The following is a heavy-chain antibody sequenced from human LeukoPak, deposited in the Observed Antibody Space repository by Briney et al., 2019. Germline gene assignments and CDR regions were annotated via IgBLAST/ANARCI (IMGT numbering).Heavy chain of an antibody. D-gene: IGHD4-17*01. Sequence: GGSLRLSCAASGFTFSSYSMNWVRQAPGKGLEWVSSISSSSSYIYYADSVKGRFTISRDNAKNSLYLQMNSLRAEDTAVYYCARVPQKYYDDYGRGEDYWGQGTLVTVSS. CDR2: ISSSSSYI. CDR3: ARVPQKYYDDYGRGEDY. CDR1: GFTFSSYS. V-gene: IGHV3-21*01. J-gene: IGHJ4*02.